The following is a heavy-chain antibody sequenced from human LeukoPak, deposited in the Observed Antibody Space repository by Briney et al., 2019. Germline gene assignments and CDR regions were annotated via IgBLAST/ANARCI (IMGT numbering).Heavy chain of an antibody. CDR2: ISGSGGST. CDR3: ARDSAPPLQLERQYYYYGMDV. D-gene: IGHD1-1*01. J-gene: IGHJ6*02. Sequence: GGSLRLSCAASGFTFSSYAMSWVRQAPGKGLEWVSAISGSGGSTYYADSVKGRFTISRDNAKNSLYLQMNSLRAEDTAVYYCARDSAPPLQLERQYYYYGMDVWGQGTTVTVSS. V-gene: IGHV3-23*01. CDR1: GFTFSSYA.